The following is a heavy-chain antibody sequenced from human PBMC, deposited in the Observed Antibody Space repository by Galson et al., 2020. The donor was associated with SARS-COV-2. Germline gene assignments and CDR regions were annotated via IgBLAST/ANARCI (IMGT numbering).Heavy chain of an antibody. J-gene: IGHJ6*02. CDR2: VYAPAVI. CDR1: GDSISGYY. D-gene: IGHD3-9*01. Sequence: ETSETLSLTCSVSGDSISGYYWTWIRQAPGKGLDWLGHVYAPAVINYSPSLRGRLRLSVDTSNNQVSLTLSSVTAADTAIYFCARRKDGYYDILCGWRRETEYYDGLDGLGQGTTVTVSS. V-gene: IGHV4-59*08. CDR3: ARRKDGYYDILCGWRRETEYYDGLDG.